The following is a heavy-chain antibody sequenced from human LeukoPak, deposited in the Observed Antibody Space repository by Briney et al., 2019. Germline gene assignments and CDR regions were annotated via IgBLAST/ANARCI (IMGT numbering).Heavy chain of an antibody. J-gene: IGHJ4*02. Sequence: GSLRLSCAASGFTFSSYAMSWVRQAPGKGLECVSGISAGGGSTYYADSVKGRLTVSRDNSKNTLYLQMNSLRAEDTAVYYCARDQRITIFGVVTEYYFDYWGQGTLVTVSS. CDR1: GFTFSSYA. D-gene: IGHD3-3*01. CDR3: ARDQRITIFGVVTEYYFDY. V-gene: IGHV3-23*01. CDR2: ISAGGGST.